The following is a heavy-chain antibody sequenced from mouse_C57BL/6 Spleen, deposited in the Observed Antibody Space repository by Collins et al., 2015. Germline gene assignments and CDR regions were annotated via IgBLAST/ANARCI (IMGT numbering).Heavy chain of an antibody. CDR2: INTYSGVP. D-gene: IGHD1-1*01. CDR3: ARGELLLLRSLYFDY. CDR1: GYTFTAYG. J-gene: IGHJ2*01. Sequence: KASGYTFTAYGMSWVKQAPGKGLKWMGWINTYSGVPTYADDFKGRFAFSLETSASTAYLQINNLKNEDTATYFCARGELLLLRSLYFDYWGQGTTLTVSS. V-gene: IGHV9-3*01.